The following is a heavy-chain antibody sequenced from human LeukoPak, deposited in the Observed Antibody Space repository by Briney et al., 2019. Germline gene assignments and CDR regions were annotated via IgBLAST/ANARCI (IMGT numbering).Heavy chain of an antibody. D-gene: IGHD3-16*01. J-gene: IGHJ6*03. CDR2: ISGNSGST. CDR3: ARDDHYNYYYMDV. V-gene: IGHV3-23*01. CDR1: GFTFSSYA. Sequence: PGGSLRLSCAASGFTFSSYAMSWVRQAPGKGLEWGSAISGNSGSTYYADSVKGRFTISRDNAENSLYLQMNSLGAEDTAVYYCARDDHYNYYYMDVWGKGTTVTVSS.